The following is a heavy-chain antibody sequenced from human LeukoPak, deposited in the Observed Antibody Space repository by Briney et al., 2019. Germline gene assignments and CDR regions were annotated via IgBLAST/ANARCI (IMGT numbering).Heavy chain of an antibody. J-gene: IGHJ4*02. CDR1: GFTFSSYG. V-gene: IGHV3-30*18. D-gene: IGHD6-19*01. CDR3: AKVLGSGWSPDY. CDR2: ISYDGSNK. Sequence: GRSLRLSCAASGFTFSSYGMHWVRQAPGKGLEWVAVISYDGSNKYYADSVKGRFTISRDNSKNTLYLQMSSLRAEDTAVYYCAKVLGSGWSPDYWGQGTLVTVSS.